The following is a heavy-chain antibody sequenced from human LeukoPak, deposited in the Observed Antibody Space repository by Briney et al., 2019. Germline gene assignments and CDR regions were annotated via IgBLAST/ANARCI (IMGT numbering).Heavy chain of an antibody. CDR2: IYYSGST. J-gene: IGHJ3*02. V-gene: IGHV4-39*01. CDR3: ARHGIDAFDI. Sequence: PSETLSLTCTVSGGSISSSSYYWGWIRQPPGKGLEWIGSIYYSGSTYYNPSLKSRVTISVDTSKNQFSLKLSSVTAADTAVYCYARHGIDAFDIWGQGTMVTVSS. CDR1: GGSISSSSYY. D-gene: IGHD2-21*01.